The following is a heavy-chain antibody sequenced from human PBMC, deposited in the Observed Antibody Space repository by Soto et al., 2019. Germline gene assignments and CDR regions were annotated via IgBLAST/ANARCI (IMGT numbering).Heavy chain of an antibody. CDR1: GYTFTSYG. V-gene: IGHV1-18*01. CDR3: ARMSILSGYDFYYYGMDV. CDR2: ISAYNGNT. D-gene: IGHD5-12*01. Sequence: ASVKVSCKASGYTFTSYGISWVRQAPGQGLEWMGWISAYNGNTNYAQKLQGRVTMTTDTSTSTAYMELRSLRSDDTAVYYCARMSILSGYDFYYYGMDVWGQGTTVTVSS. J-gene: IGHJ6*02.